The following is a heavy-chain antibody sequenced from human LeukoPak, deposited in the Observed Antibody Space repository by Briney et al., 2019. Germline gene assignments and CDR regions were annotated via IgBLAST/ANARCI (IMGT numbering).Heavy chain of an antibody. Sequence: SETVSLTCTVSGVSIAKTFYYWSWLRQPAGKGLEWIGRIYTTGGTDYNPSLKSRVTISLDTAKNQFSLKMASVSAADTAVYYCARRQEGHDYWGQGTLVTVSS. J-gene: IGHJ4*02. CDR1: GVSIAKTFYY. CDR2: IYTTGGT. V-gene: IGHV4-61*02. CDR3: ARRQEGHDY.